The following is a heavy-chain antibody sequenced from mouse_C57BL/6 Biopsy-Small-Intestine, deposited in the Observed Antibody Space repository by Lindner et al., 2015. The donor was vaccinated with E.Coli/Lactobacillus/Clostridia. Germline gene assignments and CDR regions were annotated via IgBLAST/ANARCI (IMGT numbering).Heavy chain of an antibody. CDR2: INPGSGGT. CDR1: GYAFTNYF. Sequence: VQLQESGAELVRPGTSVKVSCKASGYAFTNYFIEWVKQRPGQGLEWIGVINPGSGGTNYNEKVKGKATLTADKSSSTAYMELRSLTSEDSAVYYCARILDAYYVDYYAMDYWGQGTSVTVSS. D-gene: IGHD1-1*01. V-gene: IGHV1-54*01. CDR3: ARILDAYYVDYYAMDY. J-gene: IGHJ4*01.